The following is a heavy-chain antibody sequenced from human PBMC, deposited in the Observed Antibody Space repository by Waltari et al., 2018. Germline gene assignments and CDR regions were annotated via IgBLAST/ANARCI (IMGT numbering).Heavy chain of an antibody. CDR2: INDSGRT. CDR3: ARVFGYYYYYMDV. CDR1: GGSLSGYH. D-gene: IGHD3-3*01. V-gene: IGHV4-34*02. Sequence: QVQLQQWGAGLLKPSENLSLTCDVSGGSLSGYHWTWIRQPPGKGREWIGEINDSGRTTYNPSLESRVTVSIDTANNQFSLRVRSVTAADTAVYYCARVFGYYYYYMDVWGKGTTVTISS. J-gene: IGHJ6*03.